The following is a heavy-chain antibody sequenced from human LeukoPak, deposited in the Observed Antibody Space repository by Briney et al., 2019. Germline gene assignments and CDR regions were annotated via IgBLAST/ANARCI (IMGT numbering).Heavy chain of an antibody. Sequence: ASVKVSCKASGYTFTSYDINWVRQATGQGLEWMGWMNPNSGNTGYAQKFQGRVTMTRNTSISTAYMELSSLRSEDTAVYYCARVGAAAGTVPFDYWGQGTLVTVSS. CDR1: GYTFTSYD. J-gene: IGHJ4*02. V-gene: IGHV1-8*01. D-gene: IGHD6-13*01. CDR2: MNPNSGNT. CDR3: ARVGAAAGTVPFDY.